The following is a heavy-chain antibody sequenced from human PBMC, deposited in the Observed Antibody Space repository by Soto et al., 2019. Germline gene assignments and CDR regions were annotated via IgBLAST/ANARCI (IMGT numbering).Heavy chain of an antibody. V-gene: IGHV3-66*01. Sequence: EVQLVESGGGLVQPGGSPRLSCAASGLTVSTNPMSWVRQAPGKGLEWVSVIYTGGGTRYADSVKGRFTISRDNSKNTVNLQMNSLRPEDTAVYYCARDGSGHWGQGTLVTVSS. CDR2: IYTGGGT. J-gene: IGHJ4*02. CDR3: ARDGSGH. CDR1: GLTVSTNP.